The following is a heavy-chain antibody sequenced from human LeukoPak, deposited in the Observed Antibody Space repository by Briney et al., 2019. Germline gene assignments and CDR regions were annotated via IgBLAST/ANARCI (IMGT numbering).Heavy chain of an antibody. V-gene: IGHV1-18*01. D-gene: IGHD3-10*01. J-gene: IGHJ5*02. CDR2: ISAYNGNK. CDR1: VYIYTSHG. Sequence: ASVNVSCKASVYIYTSHGISGVRQPPAQGREWMGWISAYNGNKNYAQKLQGRVTMTTDESTSTAYLELRSLRSDDTAVYYCARTYYYGSGSSGQFDPWGQGTLVTVSS. CDR3: ARTYYYGSGSSGQFDP.